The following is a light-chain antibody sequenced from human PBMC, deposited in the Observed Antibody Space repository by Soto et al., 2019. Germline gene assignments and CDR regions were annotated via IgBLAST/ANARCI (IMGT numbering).Light chain of an antibody. CDR3: QQTYTTPFT. CDR1: QSINRY. V-gene: IGKV1-39*01. Sequence: DIQSTRTPSSLSASVGDGVTITCRASQSINRYINWYQQKSGKAPKLLINAASSLQSGVPSRFSGSGSGTDFTLTISNLQPEAFATYYCQQTYTTPFTFGPGTKVDIK. CDR2: AAS. J-gene: IGKJ3*01.